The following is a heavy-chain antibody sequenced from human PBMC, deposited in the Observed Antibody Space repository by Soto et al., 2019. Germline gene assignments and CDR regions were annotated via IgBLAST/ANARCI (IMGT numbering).Heavy chain of an antibody. CDR3: ARGLQEEAVAGPLYYYYGMDV. Sequence: QVELVQSGAEVKRPGSSVKVSCKAAVDTFSRNPINWVRQAPGQGLEWMGGIIPIFGTPNSAQNFQGRIPITGDESTSTAYMELTSLRSEDKAMYYCARGLQEEAVAGPLYYYYGMDVWGQGTTVTVSS. J-gene: IGHJ6*02. V-gene: IGHV1-69*01. CDR1: VDTFSRNP. D-gene: IGHD6-19*01. CDR2: IIPIFGTP.